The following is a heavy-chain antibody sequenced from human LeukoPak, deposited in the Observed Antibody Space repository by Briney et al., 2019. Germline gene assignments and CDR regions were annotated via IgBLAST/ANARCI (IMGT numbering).Heavy chain of an antibody. V-gene: IGHV3-23*01. J-gene: IGHJ1*01. D-gene: IGHD6-13*01. Sequence: GGSLRLSCAASGFTFSSYAMSWVRQAPGKGLEWVSAISGGGGSTYYADSVKGRFTISRDNSKNTLYLQMNSLRAEDTAVYYCAKADRYSSSWYVFQHWGQGTLVTVSS. CDR3: AKADRYSSSWYVFQH. CDR1: GFTFSSYA. CDR2: ISGGGGST.